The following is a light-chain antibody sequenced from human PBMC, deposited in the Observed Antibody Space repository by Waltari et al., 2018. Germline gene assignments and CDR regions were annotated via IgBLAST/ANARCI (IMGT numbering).Light chain of an antibody. Sequence: QSALTQPASVSGSPGPSITISCTETSSDVGLYNLVPWYQQHPGKAPELVVYQVISRPSWVSDRFSGSQSGNTAALTISGLQAEDEADYYCCSYAGRNIWVFGGGTKLTVL. CDR1: SSDVGLYNL. J-gene: IGLJ3*02. CDR3: CSYAGRNIWV. CDR2: QVI. V-gene: IGLV2-23*02.